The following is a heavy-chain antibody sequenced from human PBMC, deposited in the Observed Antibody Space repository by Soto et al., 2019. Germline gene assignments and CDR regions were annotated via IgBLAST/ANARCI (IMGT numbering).Heavy chain of an antibody. CDR2: IYYSGST. J-gene: IGHJ5*02. CDR1: GGSISSYY. V-gene: IGHV4-59*01. CDR3: ARAVPPPATVGSTTLNWFDP. Sequence: PSETLSLTCTVSGGSISSYYWSWIRQPPGKGLEWIGYIYYSGSTNYNPSLKSRVTISVDTSKNQFSLKLSSVTAADTAVYYCARAVPPPATVGSTTLNWFDPWGQGTLVTVSS. D-gene: IGHD2-2*01.